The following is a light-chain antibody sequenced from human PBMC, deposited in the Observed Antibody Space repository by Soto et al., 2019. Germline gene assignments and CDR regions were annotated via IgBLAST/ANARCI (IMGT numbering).Light chain of an antibody. Sequence: QTVVTQEPSLTVSPGGTVTLTCALTTGAVTSDYYPNWFQRKPGQALRTLIYRTNNKHSWTPARFSGSLLGGKAALTLSGVQPEDEPDYYCVLLGSGERVFGGGTKLTVL. J-gene: IGLJ3*02. CDR2: RTN. CDR1: TGAVTSDYY. V-gene: IGLV7-43*01. CDR3: VLLGSGERV.